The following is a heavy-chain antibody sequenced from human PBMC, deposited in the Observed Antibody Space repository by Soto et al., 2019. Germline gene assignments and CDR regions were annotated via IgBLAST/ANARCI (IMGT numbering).Heavy chain of an antibody. J-gene: IGHJ4*02. CDR3: VRFWPPPYSDALTDYTDAFDY. V-gene: IGHV4-30-2*01. D-gene: IGHD3-9*01. Sequence: SETLSLTCAVSGGSISSGGYSWSWIRQPPGKGLEWIGYIYHSGSTYYNPSLKSRVTISVDRSKNQFSLKLSSVTAADKAVFYFVRFWPPPYSDALTDYTDAFDYWGQGTLVTVSS. CDR2: IYHSGST. CDR1: GGSISSGGYS.